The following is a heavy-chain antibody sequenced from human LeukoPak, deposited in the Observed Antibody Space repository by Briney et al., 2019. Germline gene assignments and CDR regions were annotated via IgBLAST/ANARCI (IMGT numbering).Heavy chain of an antibody. CDR2: ISGDGGST. CDR1: GFTFDDYA. CDR3: AKGLTDIVVVVAATNYYYYGMDV. V-gene: IGHV3-43*02. D-gene: IGHD2-15*01. J-gene: IGHJ6*02. Sequence: GGSLRLSCAASGFTFDDYAMHWVRQAPGKGLEWVSLISGDGGSTYYADSVKGRFTISRDNSKNSLYLQMNSLRTEDTALYYCAKGLTDIVVVVAATNYYYYGMDVWGLGTTVTVSS.